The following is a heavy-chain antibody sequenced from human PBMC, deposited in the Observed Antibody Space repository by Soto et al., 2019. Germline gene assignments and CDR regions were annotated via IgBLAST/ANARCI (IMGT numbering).Heavy chain of an antibody. CDR1: GFTFSSYA. CDR2: ISGSGGST. J-gene: IGHJ4*02. CDR3: AKIPYSSSPRGVFFDY. V-gene: IGHV3-23*01. Sequence: EVQLLESGGGLVQPGGSLRLSCAASGFTFSSYAMSWVRQAPGKGLEWVSAISGSGGSTYYADSVKGRFTISRDNSKNPLYLQMNSLRAEDTAVYYCAKIPYSSSPRGVFFDYWGQGTLVTVSS. D-gene: IGHD6-6*01.